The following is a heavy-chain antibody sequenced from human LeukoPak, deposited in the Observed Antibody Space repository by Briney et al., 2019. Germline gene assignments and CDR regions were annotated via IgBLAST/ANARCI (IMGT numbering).Heavy chain of an antibody. J-gene: IGHJ5*02. Sequence: PSETLSLTCTVSGGSISSSSYYWGWIRQPPGKGLEWIGSIYYSGSTYYNPSLKSRVTISVDTSKNQFSLKLSSVTVADTAVYYSARQRLGYCSSTSCYGNWFDPWGQGTLVTVSS. CDR1: GGSISSSSYY. CDR2: IYYSGST. CDR3: ARQRLGYCSSTSCYGNWFDP. D-gene: IGHD2-2*01. V-gene: IGHV4-39*01.